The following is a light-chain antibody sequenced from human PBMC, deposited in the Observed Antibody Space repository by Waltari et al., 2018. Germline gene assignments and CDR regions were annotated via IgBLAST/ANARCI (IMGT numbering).Light chain of an antibody. CDR2: AAS. CDR1: QTISSY. CDR3: QQSYSHTRT. V-gene: IGKV1-39*01. Sequence: DIHMTQSPSSLSTFVGNRVPIPCRASQTISSYLNWYQQKPGKAPKLLIYAASSLQSGVPSRFSGSGSGRDFTLIISSLQPEDFATYYCQQSYSHTRTFGQGTKVEIK. J-gene: IGKJ1*01.